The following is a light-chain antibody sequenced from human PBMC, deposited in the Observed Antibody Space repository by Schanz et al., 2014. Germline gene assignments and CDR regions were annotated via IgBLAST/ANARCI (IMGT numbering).Light chain of an antibody. Sequence: DVQMAQSPSSLSASVGDRVTITCQASQDISNCLNWYQQKPGKAPKLLIYSASNLEAGVPSRFSGSGSGTDFTFTISSLQPEDIATYYCLQDYNYPCTFGQGTKVEI. V-gene: IGKV1-33*01. CDR3: LQDYNYPCT. CDR1: QDISNC. J-gene: IGKJ1*01. CDR2: SAS.